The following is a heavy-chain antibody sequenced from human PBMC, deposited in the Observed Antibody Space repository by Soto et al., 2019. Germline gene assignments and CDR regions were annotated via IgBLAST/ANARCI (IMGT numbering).Heavy chain of an antibody. D-gene: IGHD6-19*01. CDR2: ISYDGSNK. J-gene: IGHJ6*02. Sequence: QVQLVESGGGVVQPGRSLRLSCAASGFTFSSYAMHLVRQAPGKGLEWVAVISYDGSNKYYADSVKGRFTISRDNSNNTLYLKMNSLRADDTAVYYCARAPAGYRSGWYLYGMDVWGQGTTVTVSS. V-gene: IGHV3-30-3*01. CDR3: ARAPAGYRSGWYLYGMDV. CDR1: GFTFSSYA.